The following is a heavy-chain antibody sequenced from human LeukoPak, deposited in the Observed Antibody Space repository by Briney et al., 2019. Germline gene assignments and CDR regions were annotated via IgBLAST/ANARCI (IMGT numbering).Heavy chain of an antibody. CDR2: IKQDGSEK. Sequence: GGSLRLSCAASGFTFSSYWMSWVRQAPGKGLEWVANIKQDGSEKYYVDSVKGRFTISRDNAKNSLYLQMNSLRAEDTAVYYCAREDITMARGVIRCYGMDVWGQGTTVTVSS. J-gene: IGHJ6*02. D-gene: IGHD3-10*01. CDR1: GFTFSSYW. V-gene: IGHV3-7*01. CDR3: AREDITMARGVIRCYGMDV.